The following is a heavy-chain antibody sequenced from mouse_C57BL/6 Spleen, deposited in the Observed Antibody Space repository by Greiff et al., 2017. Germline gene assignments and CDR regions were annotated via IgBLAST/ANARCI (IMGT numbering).Heavy chain of an antibody. J-gene: IGHJ2*01. Sequence: QVQLQQPGAELVRPGSSVKLSCKASGYTFTSYWMPWVKQRPIQGLEWIGNIDPSDSETHYNQKFKDKATLTVDKSSSTAYMQLSSLTSEDSAVYYCARKTSYDYYFDDWGQGTTVTVSS. V-gene: IGHV1-52*01. CDR3: ARKTSYDYYFDD. CDR2: IDPSDSET. CDR1: GYTFTSYW. D-gene: IGHD2-14*01.